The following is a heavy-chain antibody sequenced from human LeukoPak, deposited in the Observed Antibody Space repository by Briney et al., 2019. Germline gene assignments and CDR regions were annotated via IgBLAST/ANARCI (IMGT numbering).Heavy chain of an antibody. J-gene: IGHJ4*02. D-gene: IGHD3-9*01. V-gene: IGHV4-59*01. Sequence: PSETLSLTCTVSGGSISSYYWSWIRQPPGKGLEWIGYIYYSGSTNYNPSLKSRVTISVDTSKNQFSLKLSSVTAADTAVYYCAREGHYDILTGPLFDYWGQGTLVTVSS. CDR1: GGSISSYY. CDR2: IYYSGST. CDR3: AREGHYDILTGPLFDY.